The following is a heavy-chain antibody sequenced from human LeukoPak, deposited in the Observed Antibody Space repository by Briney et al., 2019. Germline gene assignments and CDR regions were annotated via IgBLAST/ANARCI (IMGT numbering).Heavy chain of an antibody. D-gene: IGHD6-19*01. CDR1: GFTFSSYE. J-gene: IGHJ4*02. V-gene: IGHV3-48*03. CDR2: INSSDSTI. Sequence: GGSLRLSCAASGFTFSSYEMNWGRQAPGKGLEWVSYINSSDSTIYYADSVKGRFTISRDNAKNSLYLQMNSVRAEDTAVYYCARGPRRVPGIAVAGPFDYWGQGTLVTVS. CDR3: ARGPRRVPGIAVAGPFDY.